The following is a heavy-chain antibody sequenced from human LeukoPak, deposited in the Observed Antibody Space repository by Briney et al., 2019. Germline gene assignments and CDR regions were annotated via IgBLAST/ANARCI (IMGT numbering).Heavy chain of an antibody. CDR1: GFTFSSHW. CDR2: FRGSDVST. Sequence: GGSLRLSCAASGFTFSSHWMHWVRQAPGKGLVWASAFRGSDVSTYYADSVKGRFTISRDNAKNSLYLQMNSLRGEDTAVYYCARDRDYYNYFEYWGQGTLVTVSS. J-gene: IGHJ4*02. D-gene: IGHD3-10*01. CDR3: ARDRDYYNYFEY. V-gene: IGHV3-23*01.